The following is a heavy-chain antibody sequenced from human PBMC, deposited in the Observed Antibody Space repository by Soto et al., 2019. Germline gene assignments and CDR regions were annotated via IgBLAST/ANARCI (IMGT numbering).Heavy chain of an antibody. D-gene: IGHD6-19*01. CDR3: AKDLEYTSDWSFDY. J-gene: IGHJ4*02. CDR1: GFTFSDYY. V-gene: IGHV3-23*01. Sequence: GGSLRLSCAASGFTFSDYYMSWIRQAPGKGLEWVSTISGSGTSTYYADSVKGRFTVSRDNSKNTLSLEMNSLRAEDTAVYYCAKDLEYTSDWSFDYWGQGTLVTVSS. CDR2: ISGSGTST.